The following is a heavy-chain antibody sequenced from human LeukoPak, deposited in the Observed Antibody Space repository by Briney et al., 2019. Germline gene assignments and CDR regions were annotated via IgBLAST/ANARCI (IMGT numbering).Heavy chain of an antibody. Sequence: SETLSLTCTVSGGSISSGDYYWSWIRQPPGKGLEWIGYIYYSGSTNYNPSLKSRVTISVDTSKNQFSLKLSSVTAADTAVYYCASLREGGGYFFFDYWGQGTLVTVSS. CDR2: IYYSGST. J-gene: IGHJ4*02. D-gene: IGHD3-22*01. V-gene: IGHV4-30-4*08. CDR1: GGSISSGDYY. CDR3: ASLREGGGYFFFDY.